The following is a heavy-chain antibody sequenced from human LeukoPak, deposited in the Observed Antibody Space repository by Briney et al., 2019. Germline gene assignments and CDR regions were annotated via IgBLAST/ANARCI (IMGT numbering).Heavy chain of an antibody. CDR1: GGSFSGYY. CDR2: IYYSGST. J-gene: IGHJ3*02. V-gene: IGHV4-59*01. Sequence: SETLSLTCAVYGGSFSGYYWSWIRQAPGKGLEWIGYIYYSGSTNYNPSLKSRVTISVDTSKNQFSLKLSSVTAADTAVYYCARDSRGYSSGWYGAFDIWGQGTMVTVSS. CDR3: ARDSRGYSSGWYGAFDI. D-gene: IGHD6-19*01.